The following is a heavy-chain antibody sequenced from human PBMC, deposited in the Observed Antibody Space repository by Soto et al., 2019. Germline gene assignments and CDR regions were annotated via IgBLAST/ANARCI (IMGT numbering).Heavy chain of an antibody. J-gene: IGHJ6*02. CDR1: GGSISSSSYY. Sequence: SETLSLTCTVSGGSISSSSYYWGWIRQPPGKGLERIGSIYYSGSTYYNPSLKSRVTISVDTSKNQFSLKLSSVTAADTAVYYCAISPGIAAASAWYYGMDVWGQGTTVTVS. CDR2: IYYSGST. D-gene: IGHD6-13*01. CDR3: AISPGIAAASAWYYGMDV. V-gene: IGHV4-39*01.